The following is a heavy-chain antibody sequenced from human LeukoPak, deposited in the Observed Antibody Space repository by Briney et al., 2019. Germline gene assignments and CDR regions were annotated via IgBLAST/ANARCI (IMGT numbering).Heavy chain of an antibody. CDR1: GFTFDDYA. J-gene: IGHJ3*02. D-gene: IGHD3-22*01. Sequence: GGSLRLSCAASGFTFDDYAMHWVRQAPGKGLVWVSRINSDGSSTSYADSVKGRFTISRDNAKNTLYLQMNSLRAEDTAVYYCARARVYYYDSSGYSPEGFDIWGQGTMVTVSS. CDR3: ARARVYYYDSSGYSPEGFDI. CDR2: INSDGSST. V-gene: IGHV3-74*01.